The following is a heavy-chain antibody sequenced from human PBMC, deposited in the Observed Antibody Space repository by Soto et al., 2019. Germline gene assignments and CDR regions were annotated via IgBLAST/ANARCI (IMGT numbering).Heavy chain of an antibody. CDR1: GGSISSAPYW. V-gene: IGHV4-30-4*01. J-gene: IGHJ4*02. CDR2: IYDGGTT. D-gene: IGHD7-27*01. CDR3: ARGPPGDKIDY. Sequence: KPSEPLSPSSTVSGGSISSAPYWWSWIRQSPDKGLEWIGHIYDGGTTYSSPSLKGRVTISADTSETQFSLKLSSVSAADTAVYYCARGPPGDKIDYWGQG.